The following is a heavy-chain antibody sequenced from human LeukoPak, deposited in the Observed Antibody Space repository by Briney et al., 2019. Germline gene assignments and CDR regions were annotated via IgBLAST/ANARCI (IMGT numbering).Heavy chain of an antibody. CDR1: GYTFTGYY. D-gene: IGHD4-17*01. Sequence: ASVKVSCKASGYTFTGYYMHWVRQAPGQGLEWMGWINPNSGGTNYAQKFQGRVTMTRDTSISTAYMDLNGLRSDDTAVYYCASPGGDDSGDFGYWGQGTLVTVSS. J-gene: IGHJ4*02. V-gene: IGHV1-2*02. CDR2: INPNSGGT. CDR3: ASPGGDDSGDFGY.